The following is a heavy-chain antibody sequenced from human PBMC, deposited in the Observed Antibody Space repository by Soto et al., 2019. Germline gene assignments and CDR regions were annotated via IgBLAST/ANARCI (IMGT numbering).Heavy chain of an antibody. CDR2: INPNSGGT. J-gene: IGHJ6*02. Sequence: QVQLVQSGAEVKKPGASVKVSCKASGYTFTGYYMHWVRQAPGQGLEWMGWINPNSGGTNYAQKFQGWVTMTRDTSIXTAXMXLSRLRSDDTAVYYCARDRDGVPAAIRPTASYGMDVWGQGTTVTVSS. CDR3: ARDRDGVPAAIRPTASYGMDV. CDR1: GYTFTGYY. D-gene: IGHD2-2*01. V-gene: IGHV1-2*04.